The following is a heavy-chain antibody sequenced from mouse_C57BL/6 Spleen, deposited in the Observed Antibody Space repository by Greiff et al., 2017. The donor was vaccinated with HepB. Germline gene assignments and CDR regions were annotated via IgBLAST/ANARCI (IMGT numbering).Heavy chain of an antibody. CDR3: ARGFIMDY. V-gene: IGHV1-26*01. D-gene: IGHD1-1*01. CDR1: GYTFTDYY. Sequence: VQLQQSGPELVKPGASVKISCKASGYTFTDYYMNWVKQSHGKSLEWIGDINPNNGGTSYNQKFKGKATLTVDKSSSTAYMELRSLTSEDSAVYYCARGFIMDYWGQGTSVTVSS. CDR2: INPNNGGT. J-gene: IGHJ4*01.